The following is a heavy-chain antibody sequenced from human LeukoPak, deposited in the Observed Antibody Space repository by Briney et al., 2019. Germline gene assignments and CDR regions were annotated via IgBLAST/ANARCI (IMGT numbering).Heavy chain of an antibody. CDR1: GGSIGDHY. Sequence: SESLSLTCTVSGGSIGDHYWSWIRQPPGKGLEWVGFICYSGGINNIPSFNSRVTVSVETSKTQFTRKPRSVTDADTAVHNCARGGGIAATREENWFDPWGQGTLVTVSS. J-gene: IGHJ5*02. D-gene: IGHD6-13*01. CDR3: ARGGGIAATREENWFDP. V-gene: IGHV4-59*11. CDR2: ICYSGGI.